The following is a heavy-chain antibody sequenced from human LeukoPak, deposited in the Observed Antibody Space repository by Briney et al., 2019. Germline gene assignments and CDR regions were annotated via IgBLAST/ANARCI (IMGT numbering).Heavy chain of an antibody. Sequence: GGSLRLSCADSGFTFSGSAMHWVRQASGKGLDWVGRIRSKANSYATAYAASVKGRFTISRDDSKNTAYLQMNSLRAEDTAVYYCAKDQAVSRWLWLRVYFDYWGQGTLVTVSS. CDR1: GFTFSGSA. V-gene: IGHV3-73*01. CDR3: AKDQAVSRWLWLRVYFDY. J-gene: IGHJ4*02. CDR2: IRSKANSYAT. D-gene: IGHD5-12*01.